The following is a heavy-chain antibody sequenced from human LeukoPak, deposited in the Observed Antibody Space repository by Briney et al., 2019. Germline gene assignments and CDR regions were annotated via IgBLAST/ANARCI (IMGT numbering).Heavy chain of an antibody. CDR1: GGSFSGYY. V-gene: IGHV4-34*01. Sequence: PSETLSLTCAVYGGSFSGYYWSWIRQPPGKGLEWIGKINHSGSTNYNPSLKSRVTISVDTSKNQFSLKLSSVTAADTAVYYCARGKYSSSGALDPWGQGTLVTVSS. CDR2: INHSGST. D-gene: IGHD6-13*01. CDR3: ARGKYSSSGALDP. J-gene: IGHJ5*02.